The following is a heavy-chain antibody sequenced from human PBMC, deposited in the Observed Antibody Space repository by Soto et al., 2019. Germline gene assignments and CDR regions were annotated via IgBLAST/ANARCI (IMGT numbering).Heavy chain of an antibody. Sequence: PGGSLRLSCAASGFTFSSYSIHWVRQAPGRGLEWVSDITRNGDTYYADSVKSRFTISSDNAKNSSSLQMNSMRAEDTAVYYCARGAAACPLAYGLDAWGQGTTVTVSS. CDR2: ITRNGDT. D-gene: IGHD6-25*01. CDR1: GFTFSSYS. V-gene: IGHV3-21*01. J-gene: IGHJ6*02. CDR3: ARGAAACPLAYGLDA.